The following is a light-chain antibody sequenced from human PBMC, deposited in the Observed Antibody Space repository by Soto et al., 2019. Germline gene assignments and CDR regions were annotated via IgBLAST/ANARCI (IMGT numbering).Light chain of an antibody. J-gene: IGKJ2*01. Sequence: IVLTQTPLSSPVTLGQSASISCRSSEDLLYSDGNTYLSWLHQRPGQPPRLLIYKVSKRFSGVPDRFSGSGAGTDFTLKISRVEAEDVGVYYCMQAKLFPRTFGQGTKLEIK. V-gene: IGKV2-24*01. CDR1: EDLLYSDGNTY. CDR2: KVS. CDR3: MQAKLFPRT.